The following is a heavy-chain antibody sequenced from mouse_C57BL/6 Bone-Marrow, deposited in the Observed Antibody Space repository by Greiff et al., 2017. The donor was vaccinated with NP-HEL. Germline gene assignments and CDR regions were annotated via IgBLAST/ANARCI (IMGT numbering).Heavy chain of an antibody. Sequence: VQLKESGPELVKPGASVKISCKASGYSFTGYYMNWVKQSPEKSLEWIGEINPSTGGTTYNQKFKAKATFTVDKSSSTAYMQLKSLTSEDSAVYYCANSKRFAYWGQGTLVTVSA. D-gene: IGHD2-5*01. CDR1: GYSFTGYY. CDR2: INPSTGGT. CDR3: ANSKRFAY. V-gene: IGHV1-42*01. J-gene: IGHJ3*01.